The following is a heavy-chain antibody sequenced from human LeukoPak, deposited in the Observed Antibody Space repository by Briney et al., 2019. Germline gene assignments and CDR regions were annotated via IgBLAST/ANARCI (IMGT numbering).Heavy chain of an antibody. Sequence: GASVKVSCKASGYTFSGFYVHWVRQAPGQGLEWMGGIIPIFGTANYAQKFQGRVTITTDESTSTAYMELSSLRSEDTAVYYCARGLAAAGREYYFDYWGQGTLVTVSS. CDR1: GYTFSGFY. V-gene: IGHV1-69*05. CDR3: ARGLAAAGREYYFDY. D-gene: IGHD6-13*01. CDR2: IIPIFGTA. J-gene: IGHJ4*02.